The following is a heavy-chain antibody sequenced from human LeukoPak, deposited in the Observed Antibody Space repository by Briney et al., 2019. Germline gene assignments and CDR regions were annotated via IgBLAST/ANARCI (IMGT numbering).Heavy chain of an antibody. V-gene: IGHV3-7*01. CDR3: AREREGAFDY. J-gene: IGHJ4*02. CDR2: IKQDGSDQ. D-gene: IGHD1-26*01. Sequence: PGGSLRLSCAASGFTFSTFWMSWVRQAPGKGLEWVANIKQDGSDQYDVDSVECRFTISRDNAQNSLYLQMNSLRAEDTAVYYCAREREGAFDYWGQGTLVTVSS. CDR1: GFTFSTFW.